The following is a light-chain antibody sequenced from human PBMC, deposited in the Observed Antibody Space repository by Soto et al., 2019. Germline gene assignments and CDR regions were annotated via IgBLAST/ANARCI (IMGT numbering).Light chain of an antibody. CDR2: DAS. J-gene: IGKJ4*01. CDR3: QQRSNWPPLS. CDR1: QSVSSY. Sequence: EIVLTQSPATLSLSPGERATLSCRASQSVSSYLAWYQQKPGQAPRLLIYDASNRATVIPARFSSSGSGTDFTLTISSLEPEDFAVYYCQQRSNWPPLSFGGGTKVEIK. V-gene: IGKV3-11*01.